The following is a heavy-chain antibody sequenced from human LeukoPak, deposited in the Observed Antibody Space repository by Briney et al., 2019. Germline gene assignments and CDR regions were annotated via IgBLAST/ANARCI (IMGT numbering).Heavy chain of an antibody. CDR3: AREAKTYYDILTGYQSLGFQH. J-gene: IGHJ1*01. CDR1: GGSISSGSYY. Sequence: SETLSLTCTVSGGSISSGSYYWSWIRQPAGKGLEWIGRIYTSGSTNYNPSLKSRVTISVDTSKNQFSLKLSSVTAADTAVYYCAREAKTYYDILTGYQSLGFQHWGQGTLVTVSS. V-gene: IGHV4-61*02. CDR2: IYTSGST. D-gene: IGHD3-9*01.